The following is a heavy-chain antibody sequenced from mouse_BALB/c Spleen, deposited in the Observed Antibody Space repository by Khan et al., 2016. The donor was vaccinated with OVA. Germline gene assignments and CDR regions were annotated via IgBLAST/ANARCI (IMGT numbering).Heavy chain of an antibody. CDR1: GYSITSDYA. D-gene: IGHD2-3*01. Sequence: EVKLEESGLGLVKPSQSLSLTCTVTGYSITSDYAWNWIRQFPGNKLEWMGYISSSGSTNYNPALKSRISITRDTSKNQFFLQLNSVTTEDTATYYCARDGSRYNYAMDYWGQGTSVTVSS. V-gene: IGHV3-2*02. J-gene: IGHJ4*01. CDR2: ISSSGST. CDR3: ARDGSRYNYAMDY.